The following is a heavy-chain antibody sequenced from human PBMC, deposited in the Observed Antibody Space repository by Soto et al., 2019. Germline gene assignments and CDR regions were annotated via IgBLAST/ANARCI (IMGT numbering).Heavy chain of an antibody. CDR1: GYTFTSYG. CDR2: IGAYNGNT. D-gene: IGHD3-10*01. Sequence: ASVKVSCKASGYTFTSYGISWVRQAPGQGLEWMGWIGAYNGNTNYAQKLQGRVTMTTDTSTSTAYMELRSLRSDDTAVYYCARDAPYNAEPYYFDYWGQGTLVTVSS. CDR3: ARDAPYNAEPYYFDY. V-gene: IGHV1-18*01. J-gene: IGHJ4*02.